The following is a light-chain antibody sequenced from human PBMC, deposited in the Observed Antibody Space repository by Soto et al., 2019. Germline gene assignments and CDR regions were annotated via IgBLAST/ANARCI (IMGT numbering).Light chain of an antibody. Sequence: EIVMTQSPATLSVSPGERATLSCRASRSVSSNLAWYEQKPGQAPRLLIYGASTRATGIAARRSGSGSGTEFTITISSLQSEDFAVYYCQQYNNWWTFGQGPKVEIK. CDR2: GAS. CDR1: RSVSSN. J-gene: IGKJ1*01. CDR3: QQYNNWWT. V-gene: IGKV3D-15*01.